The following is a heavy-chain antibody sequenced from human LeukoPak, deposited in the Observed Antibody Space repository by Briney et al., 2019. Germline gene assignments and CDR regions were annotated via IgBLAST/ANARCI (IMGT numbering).Heavy chain of an antibody. CDR2: INPNSGGT. V-gene: IGHV1-2*02. J-gene: IGHJ5*02. CDR1: GYTFTGYY. Sequence: GASVKVSCKASGYTFTGYYMHWVRQAPGQGLDWMGWINPNSGGTNYAQKFQGRVTMTRDTSISIAYMELSRLRSEDTAVYYCARAHTSANWFDPWGQGTLVTVSS. D-gene: IGHD3-10*01. CDR3: ARAHTSANWFDP.